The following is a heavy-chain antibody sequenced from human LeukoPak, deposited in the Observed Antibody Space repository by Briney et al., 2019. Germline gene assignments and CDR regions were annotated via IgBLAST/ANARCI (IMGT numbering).Heavy chain of an antibody. J-gene: IGHJ4*02. V-gene: IGHV4-34*01. CDR1: GGAFSNYF. D-gene: IGHD2-2*01. CDR3: ARGQYCSTTTCYSARRYFDF. CDR2: INDSGST. Sequence: SETLSLTCAVSGGAFSNYFWTWIRQPPGKGLEWIAEINDSGSTNSNPSLRSRVAISLDTSKNQFSLRLTSVTAADTAVYYCARGQYCSTTTCYSARRYFDFWGQGTLVTVSS.